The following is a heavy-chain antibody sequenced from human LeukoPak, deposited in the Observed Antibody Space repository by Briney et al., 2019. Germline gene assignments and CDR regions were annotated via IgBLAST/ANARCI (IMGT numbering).Heavy chain of an antibody. V-gene: IGHV3-53*01. D-gene: IGHD3-10*01. J-gene: IGHJ5*02. CDR3: TRIDYGSGGYYVS. CDR1: GFTVSSNY. Sequence: GGSMRLSCAASGFTVSSNYMSWVRQAPGKGLEWVSVIYRGGSTYYADSVKGRFTISRDNSKNTLYLQMNSLRAEDTAAYYCTRIDYGSGGYYVSLGQGTLVTVSS. CDR2: IYRGGST.